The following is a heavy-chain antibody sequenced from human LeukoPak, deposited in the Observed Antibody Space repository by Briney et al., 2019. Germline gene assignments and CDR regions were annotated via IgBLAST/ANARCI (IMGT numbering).Heavy chain of an antibody. D-gene: IGHD2-2*01. CDR2: LSYDGSNK. V-gene: IGHV3-30*18. CDR1: GFTFSSYG. J-gene: IGHJ4*02. CDR3: AKAPTSYCSSSSCYEGASDY. Sequence: GRSLRLSCAASGFTFSSYGMHWVRQAPGKGLECVAVLSYDGSNKYYADSVKGRFTISRDNSKNTLYLQVNSLRAEDTAVYYCAKAPTSYCSSSSCYEGASDYWGQGTLVTVS.